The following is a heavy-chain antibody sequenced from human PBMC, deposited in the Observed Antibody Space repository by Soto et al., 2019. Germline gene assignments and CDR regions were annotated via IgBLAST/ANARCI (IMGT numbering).Heavy chain of an antibody. D-gene: IGHD1-1*01. CDR1: GFTFSSYA. J-gene: IGHJ5*02. Sequence: GGSLRLSCAASGFTFSSYAMSWVRQAPGKGLEWVSAISGSGGSTYYADSVKGRFTISRDNSKNTLYLQMNSLRAEDTAVYYCAKDRGGSGNPNWFDPWGQGTLVTVSS. V-gene: IGHV3-23*01. CDR3: AKDRGGSGNPNWFDP. CDR2: ISGSGGST.